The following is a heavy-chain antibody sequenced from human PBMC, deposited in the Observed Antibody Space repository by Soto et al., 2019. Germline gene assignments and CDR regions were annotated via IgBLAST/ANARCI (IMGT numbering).Heavy chain of an antibody. Sequence: PSETLSRTCTVSGGSISSGGYYWSWIRQHPGKGLEWIGYIYYSGSTYYNPSLKSRVTISVDTSKNQFSLKLSSVTAADTAVYYCARESGVRIFGVGPDYMDVWGKGTTVTVSS. CDR3: ARESGVRIFGVGPDYMDV. J-gene: IGHJ6*03. CDR2: IYYSGST. D-gene: IGHD3-3*01. V-gene: IGHV4-31*03. CDR1: GGSISSGGYY.